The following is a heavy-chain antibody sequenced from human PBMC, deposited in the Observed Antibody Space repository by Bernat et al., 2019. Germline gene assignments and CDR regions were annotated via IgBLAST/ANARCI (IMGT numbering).Heavy chain of an antibody. J-gene: IGHJ6*03. Sequence: EVQLVESGGGWVKPGGSLRLSCAASGFTFSSYSMNWVRQAPGEGLEWVSFISSTSRYIYYADSVKGRFTISRDNAKNSLYLQMNSLRAEDTAVYYCARAPFYGSGSYYSDYYYYYMDVWGKGTTVTVSS. D-gene: IGHD3-10*01. CDR3: ARAPFYGSGSYYSDYYYYYMDV. CDR1: GFTFSSYS. V-gene: IGHV3-21*01. CDR2: ISSTSRYI.